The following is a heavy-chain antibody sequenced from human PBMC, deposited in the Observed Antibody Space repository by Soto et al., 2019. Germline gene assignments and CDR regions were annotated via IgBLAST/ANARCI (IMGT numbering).Heavy chain of an antibody. Sequence: ASVKGSCKSSGYTFSTHAMHWVRQAPGQSLEWMGWINGGTGQTKHSHRFQDRVSITRDTSASTAYMELSSLRSEDTAVYYCARGKGMEENYYYYGIDVWGQGTTVTVSS. V-gene: IGHV1-3*01. CDR1: GYTFSTHA. CDR2: INGGTGQT. D-gene: IGHD1-1*01. CDR3: ARGKGMEENYYYYGIDV. J-gene: IGHJ6*02.